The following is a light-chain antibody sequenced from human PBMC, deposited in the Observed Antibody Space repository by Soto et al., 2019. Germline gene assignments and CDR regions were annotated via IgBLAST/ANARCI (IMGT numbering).Light chain of an antibody. CDR2: GAS. V-gene: IGKV3-15*01. CDR3: HQYNNWHPEGVFT. J-gene: IGKJ3*01. Sequence: EIVMTQSPATLSVSPGERATLSCRASQSVSSNLAWYQQKPGQAPRLLIYGASTRANGIPARFSGSGSGTEFTLPNSGLQSEESSVDYRHQYNNWHPEGVFTLGPGTKEDIE. CDR1: QSVSSN.